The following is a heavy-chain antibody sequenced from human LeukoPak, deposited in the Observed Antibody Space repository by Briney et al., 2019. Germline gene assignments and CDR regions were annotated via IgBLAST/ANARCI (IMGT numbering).Heavy chain of an antibody. V-gene: IGHV3-53*01. CDR1: GFTVSSNY. CDR3: ASQYYDFWSGYFDY. J-gene: IGHJ4*02. Sequence: GGSLRFSGAASGFTVSSNYMSWVGQAPGKGLEGVSVIYSGGSTYDADSVKGRFTISRDNSKTTLYLQMNSLRAEDTAAYYCASQYYDFWSGYFDYSGQGTLVTVSS. D-gene: IGHD3-3*01. CDR2: IYSGGST.